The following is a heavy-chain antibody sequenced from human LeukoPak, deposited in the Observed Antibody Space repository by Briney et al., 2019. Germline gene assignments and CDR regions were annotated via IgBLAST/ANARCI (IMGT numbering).Heavy chain of an antibody. J-gene: IGHJ5*02. Sequence: SETLSLTCLVSGASLSGYYWSWIRPPAGRGLDYIGSIYYTGNHNYNPCLKRRVPIPLDTSKHQFTLKLGAVTAANPAVYYFARARGGGGNSNNWFDPWGQGTHVIVSS. CDR3: ARARGGGGNSNNWFDP. CDR1: GASLSGYY. D-gene: IGHD2-21*01. V-gene: IGHV4-59*01. CDR2: IYYTGNH.